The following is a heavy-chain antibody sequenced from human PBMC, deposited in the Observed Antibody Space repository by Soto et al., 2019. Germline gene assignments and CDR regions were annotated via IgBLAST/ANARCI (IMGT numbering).Heavy chain of an antibody. CDR2: IYHSGST. CDR1: GYSISSGYY. V-gene: IGHV4-38-2*02. Sequence: SETLSLTCAVSGYSISSGYYWGWIRQAPVKGLEWVGSIYHSGSTYYNPSLKSRVTISVDTSKNQFSLQLSSVTAADTAVYYCARDTGYSYGLIYYYYYGMDVWGQGTTVTVSS. CDR3: ARDTGYSYGLIYYYYYGMDV. J-gene: IGHJ6*02. D-gene: IGHD5-18*01.